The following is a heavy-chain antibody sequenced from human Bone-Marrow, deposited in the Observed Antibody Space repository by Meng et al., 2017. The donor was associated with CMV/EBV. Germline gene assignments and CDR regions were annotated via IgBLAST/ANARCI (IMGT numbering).Heavy chain of an antibody. CDR2: ISSSSSYI. D-gene: IGHD4-11*01. Sequence: GESLKISCAASGFTFDDYAMHWVRQAPGKGLEWVSSISSSSSYIYYADSVKGRFTISRDNAKNSLYLQMNSLRAEDTAVYYCAREPAPTVTTRGWFDPWGQGTLVTVSS. CDR3: AREPAPTVTTRGWFDP. V-gene: IGHV3-21*01. CDR1: GFTFDDYA. J-gene: IGHJ5*02.